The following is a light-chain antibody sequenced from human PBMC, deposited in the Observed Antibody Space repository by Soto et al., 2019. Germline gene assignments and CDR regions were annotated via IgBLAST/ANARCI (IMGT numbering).Light chain of an antibody. CDR3: QQSYSTPYT. CDR2: SAS. V-gene: IGKV1-39*01. CDR1: QSISSY. Sequence: DIQMTQSPSSLSASVGDRVTITCRASQSISSYLHWYQQKPGKAPKLLIYSASSLQSGVPSRFSGSGYGTDFTLTISSLQPEDFATYYCQQSYSTPYTVGQGTKLEIK. J-gene: IGKJ2*01.